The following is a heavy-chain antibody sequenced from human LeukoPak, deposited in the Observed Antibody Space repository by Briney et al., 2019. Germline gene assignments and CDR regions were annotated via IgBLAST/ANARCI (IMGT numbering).Heavy chain of an antibody. J-gene: IGHJ4*02. D-gene: IGHD4-23*01. V-gene: IGHV3-7*01. CDR1: GFTFSNYM. CDR2: IKQDGSEK. Sequence: GGSLRLSCAASGFTFSNYMMHWVRQAPGKGLEWVANIKQDGSEKYYVDSVKGRFTISRDNAKNSLYLQMNSLRAEDTAVYYCARAIGKSEGYWGQGTLVTVSS. CDR3: ARAIGKSEGY.